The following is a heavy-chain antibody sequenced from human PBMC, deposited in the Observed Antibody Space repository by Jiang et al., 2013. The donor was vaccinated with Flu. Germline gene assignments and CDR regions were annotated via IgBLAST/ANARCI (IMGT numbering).Heavy chain of an antibody. Sequence: GPGLVKPSETLSLTCTVSGGSISSSSYYWGWIRQPPGKGLEWIGSIYYSGSTYYNPSLKSRVTISVDTSKNQFSLKLSSVTAADTAVYYCARRTFPDFNFDYWGQGTLVTVSS. J-gene: IGHJ4*02. D-gene: IGHD3-3*01. CDR3: ARRTFPDFNFDY. V-gene: IGHV4-39*01. CDR2: IYYSGST. CDR1: GGSISSSSYY.